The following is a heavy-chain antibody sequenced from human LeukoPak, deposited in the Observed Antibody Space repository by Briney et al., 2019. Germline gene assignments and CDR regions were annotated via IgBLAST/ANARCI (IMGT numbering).Heavy chain of an antibody. V-gene: IGHV4-59*12. J-gene: IGHJ4*02. Sequence: SETLSLTCTVSGGSISSYYWSWIRQPPGNGLEWIGYIYYSGSTNYNPSLNNRVTISLDASTSQFSLHLNSVTAADTAVYFCARAEGSGSGAYTLDYWGQGILVTVSS. D-gene: IGHD3-10*01. CDR2: IYYSGST. CDR3: ARAEGSGSGAYTLDY. CDR1: GGSISSYY.